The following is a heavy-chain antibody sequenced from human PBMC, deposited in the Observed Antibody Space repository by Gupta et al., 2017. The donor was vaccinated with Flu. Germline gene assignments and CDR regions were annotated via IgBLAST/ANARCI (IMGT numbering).Heavy chain of an antibody. CDR3: AADVVGAFTSYYYYGMDV. V-gene: IGHV4-39*01. D-gene: IGHD1-26*01. J-gene: IGHJ6*02. CDR2: IYYSGST. CDR1: GGSISSSSYY. Sequence: QLQLQESGPGLVKPSETLSLTCTVSGGSISSSSYYWGWIRQPPGKGLEWIGSIYYSGSTYYNPSLKSRVTISVDTSKNQFSLKLSSVTAADTAVYYCAADVVGAFTSYYYYGMDVWGQGTTVTVSS.